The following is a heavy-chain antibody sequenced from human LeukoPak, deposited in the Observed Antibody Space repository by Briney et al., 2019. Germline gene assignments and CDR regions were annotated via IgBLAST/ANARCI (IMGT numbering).Heavy chain of an antibody. CDR3: MKDFSRFGELLFLFGMDV. D-gene: IGHD3-10*01. Sequence: GRSLRLSCAGSGVTLSDFGMHWVRQAPGKGLEWVAVISYDGAITYYADSVKGRFTISRDNSKKTVDLQMNSLRAEDTAVYYCMKDFSRFGELLFLFGMDVWGQGTTVIVSS. J-gene: IGHJ6*02. V-gene: IGHV3-30*18. CDR2: ISYDGAIT. CDR1: GVTLSDFG.